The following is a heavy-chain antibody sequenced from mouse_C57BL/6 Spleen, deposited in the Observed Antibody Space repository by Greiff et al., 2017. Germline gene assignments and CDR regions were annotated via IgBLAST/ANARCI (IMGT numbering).Heavy chain of an antibody. CDR2: ISSGSSTI. CDR1: GFTFSDYG. V-gene: IGHV5-17*01. Sequence: EVKLVESGGGLVKPGGSLKLSCAASGFTFSDYGMHWVRQAPEKGLEWVAYISSGSSTIYYADTVKGRFTISRDNAKNTLFLQMTSLRSEDTAMYYCASGYGSSLYYAMDYWGQGTSVTVSS. D-gene: IGHD1-1*01. J-gene: IGHJ4*01. CDR3: ASGYGSSLYYAMDY.